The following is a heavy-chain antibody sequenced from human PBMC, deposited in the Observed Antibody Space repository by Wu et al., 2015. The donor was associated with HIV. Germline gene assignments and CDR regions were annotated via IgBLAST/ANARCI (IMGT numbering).Heavy chain of an antibody. CDR3: ARNTDSVATSLYSLGV. V-gene: IGHV1-2*02. CDR2: INPNRGGI. D-gene: IGHD6-19*01. Sequence: QVQLLQSGAEVKKPGASVMVSCKASGYTFIDYYIYWVRKTPGQGLEWMGWINPNRGGIKYAQKFQGRLTMTRDTAVSTAYMELNNLRSDDTAVYYCARNTDSVATSLYSLGVWGQGTTVTVSS. CDR1: GYTFIDYY. J-gene: IGHJ6*02.